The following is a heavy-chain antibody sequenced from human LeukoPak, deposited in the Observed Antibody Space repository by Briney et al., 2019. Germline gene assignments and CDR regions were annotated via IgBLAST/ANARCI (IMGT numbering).Heavy chain of an antibody. Sequence: TGGSLRLSCAASGFTFSSNWMHWVRQAPGKGLVWVSRINSDGSSTNYADSVRGRFTISRDNAKNTLYLQMNSLRAEHTAVYYCANYGSGYFYYWGQGTLVTVSS. V-gene: IGHV3-74*01. CDR3: ANYGSGYFYY. D-gene: IGHD3-3*01. J-gene: IGHJ4*02. CDR2: INSDGSST. CDR1: GFTFSSNW.